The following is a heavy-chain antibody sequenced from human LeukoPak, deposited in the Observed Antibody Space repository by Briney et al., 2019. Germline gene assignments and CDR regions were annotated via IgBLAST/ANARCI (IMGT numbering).Heavy chain of an antibody. Sequence: GSLRLSCADSGVIFSSYNMNWVRQAPGKGLEWVSSISSSSTYIYYADSVKGRFTVSRDNAKKALYLQMSSLRAEDTAVYYCARSNYDSSGYSRDAFDIWGQGTMVTVSS. J-gene: IGHJ3*02. V-gene: IGHV3-21*01. D-gene: IGHD3-22*01. CDR2: ISSSSTYI. CDR1: GVIFSSYN. CDR3: ARSNYDSSGYSRDAFDI.